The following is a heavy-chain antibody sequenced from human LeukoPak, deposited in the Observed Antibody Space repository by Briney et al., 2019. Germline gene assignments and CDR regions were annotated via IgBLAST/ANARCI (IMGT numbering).Heavy chain of an antibody. CDR1: SGSISSSSYY. CDR2: IYYSGST. Sequence: SETLSLTCTVSSGSISSSSYYWGWIRQPPGKGLEWIESIYYSGSTYYNPSLKSRVTISVDTSKNQFSLKLSSVTAADTAVYYCARRVGIQPLWGYWGQGTLVTVSS. D-gene: IGHD5-18*01. J-gene: IGHJ4*02. V-gene: IGHV4-39*01. CDR3: ARRVGIQPLWGY.